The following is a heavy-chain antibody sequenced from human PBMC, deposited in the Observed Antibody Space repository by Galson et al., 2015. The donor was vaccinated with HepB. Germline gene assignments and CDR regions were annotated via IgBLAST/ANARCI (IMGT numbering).Heavy chain of an antibody. J-gene: IGHJ4*02. Sequence: SLRLSCEASGFTFSSFWMHWVRQAPGKGLEWVANINQDGSQKYFVDSVKGRFTISRDNAKNSRFLQMNRLRADDTAVYYCVRAPGGNYSYWGQGILFTVSS. CDR3: VRAPGGNYSY. D-gene: IGHD1-26*01. CDR2: INQDGSQK. CDR1: GFTFSSFW. V-gene: IGHV3-7*03.